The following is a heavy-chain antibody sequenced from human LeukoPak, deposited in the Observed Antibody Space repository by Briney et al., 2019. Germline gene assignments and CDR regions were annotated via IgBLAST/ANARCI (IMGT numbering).Heavy chain of an antibody. V-gene: IGHV1-69*13. J-gene: IGHJ4*02. D-gene: IGHD3-10*01. Sequence: SVKVSCKASGGTFSSYAISWVRQAPGQGLEWMGGIIPIFGTANYAQKFQGRVTITADESTSTAYMELSSLRSEDTAVYYCARAITMVRGVTRYYFDYWGQGTLVTVSS. CDR2: IIPIFGTA. CDR3: ARAITMVRGVTRYYFDY. CDR1: GGTFSSYA.